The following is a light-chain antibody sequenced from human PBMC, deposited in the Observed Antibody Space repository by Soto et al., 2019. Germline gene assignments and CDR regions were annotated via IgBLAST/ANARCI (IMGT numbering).Light chain of an antibody. J-gene: IGKJ1*01. CDR3: QQFDNWPWP. Sequence: VLTRSPATLSVSKRSRAPLSCRASQSISGTLAWYQQKPGQAPRLLIYGASRRATGFPARFSGSGSGTDFTLTISSLQSEDFAVYYCQQFDNWPWPFGQGTIVAIK. CDR2: GAS. CDR1: QSISGT. V-gene: IGKV3-15*01.